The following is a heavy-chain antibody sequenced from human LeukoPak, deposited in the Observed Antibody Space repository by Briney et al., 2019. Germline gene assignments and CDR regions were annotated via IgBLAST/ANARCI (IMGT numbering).Heavy chain of an antibody. CDR2: ISSSGSTI. Sequence: GGSLRLSCAASGFTFSDYYMSWIRQAPGKGLEWVSYISSSGSTIYYADSVKGRFTISRDNAKNSLFLQMDSLRAEDTALYYCARVPHFGNYYDSSPLDYWGQGTLVTVSS. V-gene: IGHV3-11*04. J-gene: IGHJ4*02. CDR1: GFTFSDYY. D-gene: IGHD3-22*01. CDR3: ARVPHFGNYYDSSPLDY.